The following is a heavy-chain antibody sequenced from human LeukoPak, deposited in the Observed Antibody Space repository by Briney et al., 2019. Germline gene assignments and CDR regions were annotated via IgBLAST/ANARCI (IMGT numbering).Heavy chain of an antibody. CDR3: AKLSTYGDSTEDH. Sequence: PGTSLSLSCAASGFTLNKYAMSWVRQAPEKGLEWVSSVSIGGGSREYADSVKGRFTISRDNSQNTLYLQLNSLRVEDTAVYYCAKLSTYGDSTEDHWGQGTLVTVSS. CDR2: VSIGGGSR. CDR1: GFTLNKYA. J-gene: IGHJ4*02. D-gene: IGHD4-17*01. V-gene: IGHV3-23*01.